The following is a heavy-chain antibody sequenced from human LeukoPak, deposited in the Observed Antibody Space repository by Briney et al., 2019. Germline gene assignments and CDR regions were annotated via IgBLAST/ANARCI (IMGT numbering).Heavy chain of an antibody. V-gene: IGHV3-33*06. D-gene: IGHD2-21*01. J-gene: IGHJ3*02. CDR2: IWYDGSNK. CDR1: GFTFSSYG. Sequence: GRSLRLSCAASGFTFSSYGMHWVRQAPGKGLEWVAVIWYDGSNKYYADSVKGRFTISRDNSKNTLYLQMNSLRPEDTAVYYCAKKTMTGGGGGDLDIWGQGTMVTVSS. CDR3: AKKTMTGGGGGDLDI.